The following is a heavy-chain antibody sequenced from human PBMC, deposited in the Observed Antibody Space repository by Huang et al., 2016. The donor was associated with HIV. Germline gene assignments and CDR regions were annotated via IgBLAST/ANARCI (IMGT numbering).Heavy chain of an antibody. CDR3: ARDPRIQSWLNFFDY. V-gene: IGHV3-74*01. CDR2: INSDGSST. CDR1: GFSISSYW. Sequence: EVQLVESGGGLVQPGGSLRLSCAASGFSISSYWMHWVRQAPGKGRGGVSRINSDGSSTSYADSVKGRFTISRDNAKNTLYLQMNSRRAEDTAVYYCARDPRIQSWLNFFDYWGQGTLVSVSS. D-gene: IGHD3-22*01. J-gene: IGHJ4*02.